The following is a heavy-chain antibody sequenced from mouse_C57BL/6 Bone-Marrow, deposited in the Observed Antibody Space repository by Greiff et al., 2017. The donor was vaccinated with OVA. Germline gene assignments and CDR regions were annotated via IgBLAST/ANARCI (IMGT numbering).Heavy chain of an antibody. D-gene: IGHD2-1*01. CDR2: IDPENGDT. CDR3: TTRSLLGYAMDY. J-gene: IGHJ4*01. Sequence: EVQLQQSGAELVRPGASVKLSCTASGFNIKDDYMHWVKPRPEQGLEWIGWIDPENGDTEYASKFQGKATITADTSSNTDYLQLSSLTSEDTAVYYCTTRSLLGYAMDYWGQGTSVTVSS. V-gene: IGHV14-4*01. CDR1: GFNIKDDY.